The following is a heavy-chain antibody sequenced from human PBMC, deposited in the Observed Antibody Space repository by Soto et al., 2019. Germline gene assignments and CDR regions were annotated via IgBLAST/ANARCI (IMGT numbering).Heavy chain of an antibody. CDR1: GFTFSSYG. CDR2: IWYDGSNK. J-gene: IGHJ4*02. Sequence: GGSLRLSCAASGFTFSSYGMHWVRQAPGKGLEWVAVIWYDGSNKYYADSVKGRFTISRDNSKNTLYLQMNSLRAEDTAVYYCARDSYCSSTSCWRRSAFDYWGQGTLVTVSS. CDR3: ARDSYCSSTSCWRRSAFDY. V-gene: IGHV3-33*01. D-gene: IGHD2-2*01.